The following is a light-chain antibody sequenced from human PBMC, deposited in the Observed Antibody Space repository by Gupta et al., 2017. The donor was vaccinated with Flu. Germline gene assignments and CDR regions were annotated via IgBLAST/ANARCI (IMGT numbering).Light chain of an antibody. V-gene: IGKV3-11*01. Sequence: DIVLTQSPATLSLSPGERATLSCRASQSVSRHLGWFQQKPGQAPRLLMYDASKSATGIPARFRGSGSGTDFTLTIISLEPEDFTVYYCHQRSDGWVTFGHGTKVEIK. CDR1: QSVSRH. CDR3: HQRSDGWVT. J-gene: IGKJ3*01. CDR2: DAS.